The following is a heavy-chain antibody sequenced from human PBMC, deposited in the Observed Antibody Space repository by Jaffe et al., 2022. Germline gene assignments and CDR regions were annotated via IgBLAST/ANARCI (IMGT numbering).Heavy chain of an antibody. Sequence: QVQLQESGPGLVKPSETLSLTCTVSGGSITSYYWNWIRQPPGKGLEWIGSIYYPGSTNCNPSLKSRVTISVDTSNNQFSLKLSSVTAADTAVYYCVKSGSSPSWFGPWGQGTLVTVSS. J-gene: IGHJ5*02. CDR2: IYYPGST. CDR3: VKSGSSPSWFGP. D-gene: IGHD1-26*01. V-gene: IGHV4-59*01. CDR1: GGSITSYY.